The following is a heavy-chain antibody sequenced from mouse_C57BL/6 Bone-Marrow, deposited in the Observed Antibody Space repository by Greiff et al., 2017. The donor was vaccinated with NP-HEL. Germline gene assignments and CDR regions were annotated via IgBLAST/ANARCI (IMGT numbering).Heavy chain of an antibody. D-gene: IGHD1-1*01. J-gene: IGHJ2*01. CDR3: TRGSYYGSIFDY. CDR2: IYPGNSDT. CDR1: GYTFTSYW. V-gene: IGHV1-5*01. Sequence: VQLKQSGTVLARPGASVKMSCKTSGYTFTSYWMHWVKQRPGQGLEWIGAIYPGNSDTSYNQKFKGKAKLTAVTSASTAYMELSSLTNEDSAVYYCTRGSYYGSIFDYWGQGTTLTVSS.